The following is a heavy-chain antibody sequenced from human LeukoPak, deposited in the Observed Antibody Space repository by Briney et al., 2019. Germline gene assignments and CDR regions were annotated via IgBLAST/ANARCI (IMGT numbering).Heavy chain of an antibody. J-gene: IGHJ6*02. Sequence: GESLKISCKGSGYSFTSYWIGWVRQMPGKGLEWMGIIYPGDSDTRYSPSFQGQVTISADKSISTAYLQWSSLKASDTAMHYCARKAYGSGFSDYYYGMDVWGQGTTVTVSS. V-gene: IGHV5-51*01. CDR1: GYSFTSYW. CDR2: IYPGDSDT. CDR3: ARKAYGSGFSDYYYGMDV. D-gene: IGHD3-10*01.